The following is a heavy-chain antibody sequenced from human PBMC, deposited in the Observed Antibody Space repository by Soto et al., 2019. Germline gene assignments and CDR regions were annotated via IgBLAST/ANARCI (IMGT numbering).Heavy chain of an antibody. V-gene: IGHV4-34*01. D-gene: IGHD3-3*01. J-gene: IGHJ6*02. CDR2: INHSGST. CDR3: ARVPTIFGVARLTYGMDV. Sequence: SETLSLTCAVYGGSFSGYYWSWIRQPPGKGLEWIGEINHSGSTNYNPSLKSRVTISVDTSKNQFSLKLSSVTAADTAVYYCARVPTIFGVARLTYGMDVWGQGTTVTV. CDR1: GGSFSGYY.